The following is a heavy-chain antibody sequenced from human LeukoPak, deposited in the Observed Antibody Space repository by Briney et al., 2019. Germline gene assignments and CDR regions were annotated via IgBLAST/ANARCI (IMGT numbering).Heavy chain of an antibody. CDR1: GFTFSSYA. Sequence: PGGSLRLSCAASGFTFSSYAMSWVRQAPGKGLEWVSGISWNSGSIGYADSVKGRFTISRDNAKNSLYLQMNSLRAEDMALYYCARSQWLAPGGGAFDIWGQGTMVTVSS. CDR3: ARSQWLAPGGGAFDI. J-gene: IGHJ3*02. D-gene: IGHD6-19*01. CDR2: ISWNSGSI. V-gene: IGHV3-9*03.